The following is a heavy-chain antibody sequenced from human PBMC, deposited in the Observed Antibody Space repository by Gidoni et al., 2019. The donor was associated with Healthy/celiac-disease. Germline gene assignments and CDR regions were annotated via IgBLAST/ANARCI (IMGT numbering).Heavy chain of an antibody. V-gene: IGHV4-31*03. CDR3: ARAHRRQLVGS. D-gene: IGHD6-6*01. CDR1: GGSISSGVDS. Sequence: VQLQESGPGLVKPSQTLSLTCTVSGGSISSGVDSWSWIRQHPGKGLEWIGYIYYSGSTYYNPSHKSRVTMSVDTSKNQFDLKLSSVTAADTAVYYCARAHRRQLVGSWGQGTLVTVSS. J-gene: IGHJ5*02. CDR2: IYYSGST.